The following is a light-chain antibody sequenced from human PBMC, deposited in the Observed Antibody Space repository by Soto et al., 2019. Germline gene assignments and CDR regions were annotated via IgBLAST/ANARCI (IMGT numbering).Light chain of an antibody. Sequence: AIRMTQSPSSLSASTGDRVTINCRASQGISSYLAWYQQKPGKAPKLLIYAASTLQSGVPSRVSGSGSGTEFTLTISCLQSEDFATYYCQQYYSYPRTFGPGTKVDIK. CDR2: AAS. CDR3: QQYYSYPRT. CDR1: QGISSY. J-gene: IGKJ3*01. V-gene: IGKV1-8*01.